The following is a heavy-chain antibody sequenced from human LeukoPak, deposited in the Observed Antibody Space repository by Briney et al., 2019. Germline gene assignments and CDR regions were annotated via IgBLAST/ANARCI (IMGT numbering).Heavy chain of an antibody. CDR1: GVSISSYY. D-gene: IGHD3-22*01. J-gene: IGHJ4*02. Sequence: SETLSLTCTVSGVSISSYYWSWIRQPPGKGLEWIAYIYYSGSTNYNPSLKSRVTISVDTSKSQFSLKLSSVTAADTAVYYCARHVDSSGYYYGGFDYWGQGTLVTVSS. CDR3: ARHVDSSGYYYGGFDY. V-gene: IGHV4-59*08. CDR2: IYYSGST.